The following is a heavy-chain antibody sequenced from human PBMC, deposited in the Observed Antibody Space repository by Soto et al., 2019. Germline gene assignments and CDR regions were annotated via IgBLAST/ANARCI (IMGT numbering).Heavy chain of an antibody. CDR2: IIPIFGTA. Sequence: GASVKVSCKASGGTFSSYAISWVRQAPGQGLEWMGGIIPIFGTANYAQKYQGRVTITADESTSTAYMELSSLRSEDTAVYYCARSRQYYDFWSGSDSSGYYYFDYWGQGTLVTVSS. V-gene: IGHV1-69*13. D-gene: IGHD3-3*01. CDR1: GGTFSSYA. J-gene: IGHJ4*02. CDR3: ARSRQYYDFWSGSDSSGYYYFDY.